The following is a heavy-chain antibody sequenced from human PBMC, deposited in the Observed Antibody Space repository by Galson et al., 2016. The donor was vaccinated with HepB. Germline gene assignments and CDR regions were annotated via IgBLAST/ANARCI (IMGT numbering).Heavy chain of an antibody. V-gene: IGHV3-48*03. CDR1: GFTFSSYE. D-gene: IGHD3-10*01. J-gene: IGHJ6*02. Sequence: SLRLSCAASGFTFSSYEMNWVRQAPGEGPEWISYISGSGGTRIYADSVKGRFTISRDNAKNSLDLQMNSLRDEDTAVYYCARGASLWFGDIEDFYGLDVWGQGTTVTVSS. CDR3: ARGASLWFGDIEDFYGLDV. CDR2: ISGSGGTR.